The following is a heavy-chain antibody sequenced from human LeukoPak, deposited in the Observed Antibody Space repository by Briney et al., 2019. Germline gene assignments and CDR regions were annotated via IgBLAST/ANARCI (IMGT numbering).Heavy chain of an antibody. CDR2: INHSGST. CDR1: GGSFSGYY. Sequence: SETLSLTCAVYGGSFSGYYWSWIRQPPGKGLGWIGEINHSGSTNYNPSLKSRVTISVDTSKNQFSLKVTSVTAADTAVYYCAREATGIAAAGTTRYGMDVWGQGTTITVSS. D-gene: IGHD6-13*01. J-gene: IGHJ6*02. CDR3: AREATGIAAAGTTRYGMDV. V-gene: IGHV4-34*01.